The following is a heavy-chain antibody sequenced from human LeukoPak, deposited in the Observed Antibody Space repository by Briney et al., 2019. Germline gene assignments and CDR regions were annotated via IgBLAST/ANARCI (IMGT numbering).Heavy chain of an antibody. CDR3: ARSGSSGPLAHLDY. CDR2: IYYSGST. J-gene: IGHJ4*02. CDR1: GGSISSYY. D-gene: IGHD3-22*01. V-gene: IGHV4-59*12. Sequence: SETLSLTCTVSGGSISSYYWSWIRQPPGKGLEWIGYIYYSGSTNYNPSLKSRVTISVDTSKNQFSLKLNSVTAADTAVYYCARSGSSGPLAHLDYWGQGTLVTVSS.